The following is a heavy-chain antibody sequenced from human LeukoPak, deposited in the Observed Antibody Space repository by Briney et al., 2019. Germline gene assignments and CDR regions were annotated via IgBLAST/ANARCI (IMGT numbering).Heavy chain of an antibody. CDR3: ARSGHYGDYVDAFDI. CDR2: IRGRSDTT. Sequence: GGSLRLSCAASGFTFTMFSMNWLRQAPGKGLEWIAFIRGRSDTTYYADSVQGRFTISRDNAEDSVYLQMNSLRVEDTAVYYCARSGHYGDYVDAFDIWGQGTMVTVSS. CDR1: GFTFTMFS. V-gene: IGHV3-48*01. D-gene: IGHD4-17*01. J-gene: IGHJ3*02.